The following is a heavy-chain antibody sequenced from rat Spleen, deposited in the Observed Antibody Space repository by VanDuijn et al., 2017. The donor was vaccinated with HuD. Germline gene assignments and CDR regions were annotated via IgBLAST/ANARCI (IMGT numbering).Heavy chain of an antibody. D-gene: IGHD1-12*03. Sequence: EVQLVESDGDIVRPGRSLKLSCAASGFIFSDHYVAWVRQAPMKGLEWVATINYDGSSTFYRDAVKGRFTVSRDNAKSTLYLQMDSLRSEDTATYYCVRFYDGYYHRFDYWGQGVMVTVSS. V-gene: IGHV5-29*01. CDR1: GFIFSDHY. J-gene: IGHJ2*01. CDR3: VRFYDGYYHRFDY. CDR2: INYDGSST.